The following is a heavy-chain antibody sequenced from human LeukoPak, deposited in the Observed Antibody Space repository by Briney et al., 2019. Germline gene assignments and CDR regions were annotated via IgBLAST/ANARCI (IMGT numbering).Heavy chain of an antibody. CDR3: ARGIAARLDY. D-gene: IGHD6-6*01. J-gene: IGHJ4*02. Sequence: SETLSLICTVSGYSISSGYYWGWIRQPPGKGLEWIGSIYHSGSTDYNPSLKSRVTISVDTSKNQFSLKLSSVTAADTAVYYCARGIAARLDYWGQGTLVTVSS. CDR2: IYHSGST. CDR1: GYSISSGYY. V-gene: IGHV4-38-2*02.